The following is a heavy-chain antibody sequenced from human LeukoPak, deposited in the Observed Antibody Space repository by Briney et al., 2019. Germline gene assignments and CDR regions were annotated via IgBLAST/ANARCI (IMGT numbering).Heavy chain of an antibody. V-gene: IGHV3-23*01. CDR1: GFTFSSYA. CDR3: AKDLVRNFDWLGSGDY. CDR2: ISGSGGST. D-gene: IGHD3-9*01. J-gene: IGHJ4*02. Sequence: GGSLRLSCAASGFTFSSYAMSWVRQAPGKGLEWVSAISGSGGSTYYADSVKGRFTISRDNSKNTLYLQMNSLRAEDTAVYYCAKDLVRNFDWLGSGDYWGQGTLVTVSS.